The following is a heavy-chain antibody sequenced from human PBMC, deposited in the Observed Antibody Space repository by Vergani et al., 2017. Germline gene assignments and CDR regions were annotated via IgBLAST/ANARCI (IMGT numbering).Heavy chain of an antibody. D-gene: IGHD3-9*01. CDR3: ARGDYGILTGYRY. CDR1: GYTFSNYY. V-gene: IGHV1-46*03. CDR2: INPCGGHT. Sequence: QVQVVQSGAEVKKSGASVKVSCKTSGYTFSNYYMHWVRQAPRQRLEWMGIINPCGGHTHYAQKFHSRVTMTRDTSTSTVYMELSSLRSEYTAIYYCARGDYGILTGYRYLGQGTLVTVSA. J-gene: IGHJ4*02.